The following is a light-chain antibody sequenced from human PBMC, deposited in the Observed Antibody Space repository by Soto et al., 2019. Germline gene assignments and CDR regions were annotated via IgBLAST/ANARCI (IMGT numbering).Light chain of an antibody. CDR1: QTVGRH. V-gene: IGKV3-15*01. Sequence: EIVMTQSPPTLSVSPGERATLSCRASQTVGRHLAWYQQKPGQAPRLLIYGASTRATGIPARFSGSGSGTEFSLTISSLQSEDFALYYCLQYDNWPPWTFGQGTKVEIK. J-gene: IGKJ1*01. CDR2: GAS. CDR3: LQYDNWPPWT.